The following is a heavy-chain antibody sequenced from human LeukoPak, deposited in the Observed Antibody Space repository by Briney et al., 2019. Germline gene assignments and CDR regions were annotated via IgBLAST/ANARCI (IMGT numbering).Heavy chain of an antibody. J-gene: IGHJ4*02. D-gene: IGHD3-22*01. Sequence: PGGSLRLSCAASGFTFSSYGMHWVRQAPGKGLEWLAVIWYDGSNIYYADSVKGRFAISRDNSKNTLYLQLNSLRAEDTAVYYCARARNYYDISSFSALDYWGQGTLVTVSS. CDR2: IWYDGSNI. V-gene: IGHV3-33*01. CDR1: GFTFSSYG. CDR3: ARARNYYDISSFSALDY.